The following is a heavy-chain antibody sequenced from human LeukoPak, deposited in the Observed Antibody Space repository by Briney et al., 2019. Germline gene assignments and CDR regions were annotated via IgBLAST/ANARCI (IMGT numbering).Heavy chain of an antibody. V-gene: IGHV3-23*01. CDR3: AKWGDYDVLTGYYVSDY. J-gene: IGHJ4*02. CDR1: GFTFSNYA. D-gene: IGHD3-9*01. Sequence: GASLRLSCAASGFTFSNYAMSWVRQAPGKGLEWVSAITGSGGNTYYADSVKGRFTISRDNSKNTVFLQMNSLRAEDTAVYYCAKWGDYDVLTGYYVSDYWGQGTLVAVSS. CDR2: ITGSGGNT.